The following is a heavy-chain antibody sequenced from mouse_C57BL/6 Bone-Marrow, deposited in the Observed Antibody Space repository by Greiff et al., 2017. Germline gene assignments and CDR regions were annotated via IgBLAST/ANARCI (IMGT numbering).Heavy chain of an antibody. CDR3: ARRDFYFDY. Sequence: VQLQESGAELVRPGTSVKMSCKASGYTFTNYWIGWAKQRPGHGLEWIGDIYPGGGYTNYNEKFKGKATLTADNSSSTAYMQFSSLTSEDSAIYYCARRDFYFDYWGQGTTLTVSS. J-gene: IGHJ2*01. CDR1: GYTFTNYW. V-gene: IGHV1-63*01. CDR2: IYPGGGYT.